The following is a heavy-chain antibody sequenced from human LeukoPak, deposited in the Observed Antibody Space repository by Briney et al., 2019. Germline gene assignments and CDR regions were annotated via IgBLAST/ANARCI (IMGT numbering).Heavy chain of an antibody. Sequence: GGSLRLSCAASGFTFSSYAMSWVRQAPGKALEWVSAISASGSSTYYADSVKGQFIISRDNSKNTLYLQMNSLRAEDTAVYYFATRNGVVPVEDYWGQGTLVTVSS. D-gene: IGHD2-2*01. CDR1: GFTFSSYA. J-gene: IGHJ4*02. CDR3: ATRNGVVPVEDY. V-gene: IGHV3-23*01. CDR2: ISASGSST.